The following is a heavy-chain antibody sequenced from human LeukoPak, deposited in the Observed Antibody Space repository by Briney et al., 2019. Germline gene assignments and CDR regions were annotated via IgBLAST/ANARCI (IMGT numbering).Heavy chain of an antibody. D-gene: IGHD3-9*01. Sequence: SETLSLTCAVSGHSISSGYYWGWIRQPPGKGLEWIGSIYHSGGTYYNPSLKSRVTISVDTSKNQFSLKLSSVTAADTAVYYCARGLTRYYYGMDVWGKGTTVTVSS. J-gene: IGHJ6*04. CDR3: ARGLTRYYYGMDV. CDR2: IYHSGGT. V-gene: IGHV4-38-2*01. CDR1: GHSISSGYY.